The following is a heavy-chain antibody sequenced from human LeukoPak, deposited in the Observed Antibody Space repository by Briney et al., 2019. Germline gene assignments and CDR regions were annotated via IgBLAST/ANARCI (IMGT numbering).Heavy chain of an antibody. CDR3: ARDNPYYGDYFVDNPGNAFDI. J-gene: IGHJ3*02. Sequence: PSETLSLTCTVSGGSISGSSYYWGWIRQPPGKGLEWIGSIYYSGSTYYNPSLKSRVTISVDTSKNQFSLKLSSVTAADTAVYYCARDNPYYGDYFVDNPGNAFDIWGQGTMVTVSS. V-gene: IGHV4-39*07. CDR1: GGSISGSSYY. CDR2: IYYSGST. D-gene: IGHD4-17*01.